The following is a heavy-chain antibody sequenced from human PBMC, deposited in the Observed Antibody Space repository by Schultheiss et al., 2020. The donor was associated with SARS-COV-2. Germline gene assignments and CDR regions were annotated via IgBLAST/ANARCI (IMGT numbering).Heavy chain of an antibody. V-gene: IGHV1-8*02. CDR2: MNPNSGNT. CDR3: ARDRGGGATTTFVDY. J-gene: IGHJ4*02. D-gene: IGHD1-26*01. CDR1: GGTFSSYA. Sequence: ASVKVSCKASGGTFSSYAISWVRQATGQGLEWMGWMNPNSGNTGYAQKFQGRVTMTTDTSTSTAYMELRSLRSDDTAVYYCARDRGGGATTTFVDYWGQGTLVTVSS.